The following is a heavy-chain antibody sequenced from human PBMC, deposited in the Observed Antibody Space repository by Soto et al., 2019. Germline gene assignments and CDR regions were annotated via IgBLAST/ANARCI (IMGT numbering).Heavy chain of an antibody. CDR1: GGSISSYY. Sequence: QVQLQESGPGLVKPSETLSLTCTVSGGSISSYYWSWIRQPPGKGLEWIGYVYYSGSTNYNPSLKSRVTISVDTSKNQFSLKLSSVTAADTAVYYCAGKKWGYSYGPIDYWGQGTLVTVSS. D-gene: IGHD5-18*01. CDR3: AGKKWGYSYGPIDY. J-gene: IGHJ4*02. CDR2: VYYSGST. V-gene: IGHV4-59*01.